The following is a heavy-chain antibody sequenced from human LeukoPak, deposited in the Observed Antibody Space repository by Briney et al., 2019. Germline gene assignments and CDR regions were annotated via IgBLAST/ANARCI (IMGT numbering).Heavy chain of an antibody. V-gene: IGHV3-72*01. J-gene: IGHJ4*02. CDR3: ARSGSYQAFDS. CDR2: IKNKVNRYST. Sequence: GGSLRLSCVVSGFTFSDHYMDCVRQTPGKGLEWVGRIKNKVNRYSTEYAASVRGRFTISRDESKNTLFLQMNSLKTEDTAVYYCARSGSYQAFDSWGQETLVTVSS. D-gene: IGHD1-26*01. CDR1: GFTFSDHY.